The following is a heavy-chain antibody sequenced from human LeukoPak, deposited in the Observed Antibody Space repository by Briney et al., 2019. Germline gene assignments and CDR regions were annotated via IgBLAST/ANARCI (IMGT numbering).Heavy chain of an antibody. CDR2: IDPNSGGT. J-gene: IGHJ4*02. CDR3: AREYYYGSGNYYNRIDY. V-gene: IGHV1-2*02. Sequence: ASVKVSCKASGYTFTGYYMHWVRQAPGQGLEWMGWIDPNSGGTNYAQKFQGRVTMTRDTSISTAYMVLNRLRSDDTAVYYCAREYYYGSGNYYNRIDYWGQGTLVTVSS. CDR1: GYTFTGYY. D-gene: IGHD3-10*01.